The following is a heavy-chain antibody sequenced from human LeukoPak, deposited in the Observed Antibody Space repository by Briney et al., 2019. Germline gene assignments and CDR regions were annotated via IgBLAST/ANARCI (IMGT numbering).Heavy chain of an antibody. D-gene: IGHD3-16*01. V-gene: IGHV3-33*01. CDR3: TRWGAGGLTLDY. CDR1: GYSFSFYG. CDR2: IWNDGSQK. Sequence: GGSLRLSCATSGYSFSFYGMQWVRQAPGKGLEWVAVIWNDGSQKYYGDSVKGRFTISKDNSRKTVNLQMDSLRAEDTAIYYCTRWGAGGLTLDYWGQGVLVTVSS. J-gene: IGHJ4*02.